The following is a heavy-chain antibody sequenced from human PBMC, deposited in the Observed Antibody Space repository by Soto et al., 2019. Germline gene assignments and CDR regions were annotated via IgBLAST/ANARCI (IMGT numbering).Heavy chain of an antibody. CDR1: GGSLSSSSYY. CDR2: IYYSGST. D-gene: IGHD6-6*01. J-gene: IGHJ5*02. Sequence: XTLSLPCIVSGGSLSSSSYYWGWIRQPPGKGLEWIGSIYYSGSTYYNPSLKSRVTISVDTSKNQFSLKLSSLTAAATAVFYCARHRARNWFDPWGQGTLVTVSS. CDR3: ARHRARNWFDP. V-gene: IGHV4-39*01.